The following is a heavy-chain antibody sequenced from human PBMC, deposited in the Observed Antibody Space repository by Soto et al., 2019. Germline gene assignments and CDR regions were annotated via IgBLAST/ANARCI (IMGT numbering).Heavy chain of an antibody. CDR1: GFTFSGSA. Sequence: LRLSCAASGFTFSGSAMHWVRQASGKGLEWVGRIRSKANSYATAYAASVKGRFTISRDDSKNTAYLQMNSLKTEDTAVYYCTRLSRPYYYDSSDAFDIWGQGTMVTVSS. CDR2: IRSKANSYAT. J-gene: IGHJ3*02. D-gene: IGHD3-22*01. CDR3: TRLSRPYYYDSSDAFDI. V-gene: IGHV3-73*01.